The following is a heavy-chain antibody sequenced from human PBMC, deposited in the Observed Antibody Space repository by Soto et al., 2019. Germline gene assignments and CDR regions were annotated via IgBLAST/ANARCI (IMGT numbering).Heavy chain of an antibody. Sequence: GGSLRLSCTASGFSFSTYAMYWVRQAPGKGLEWVAIISYDGSNAQYADSVKGRFTVARDNSKNTLYLQMHSLTAEDTAVYYCARDGGGFGELLLNSYDAFDLWGQGKLVTVSS. CDR3: ARDGGGFGELLLNSYDAFDL. J-gene: IGHJ3*01. V-gene: IGHV3-30*04. D-gene: IGHD3-10*01. CDR2: ISYDGSNA. CDR1: GFSFSTYA.